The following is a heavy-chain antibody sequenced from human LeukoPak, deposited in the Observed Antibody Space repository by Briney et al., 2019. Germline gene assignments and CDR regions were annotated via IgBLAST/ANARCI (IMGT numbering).Heavy chain of an antibody. D-gene: IGHD3-10*01. V-gene: IGHV1-24*01. CDR2: FDPEDGET. CDR1: GYTLTELS. Sequence: GASVKVSCKVSGYTLTELSMHWVRQAPGKGLEWMGGFDPEDGETIYAQKFQGRVTMTEDTSTDTAYMELSSLRSEDTAVYYCATDLGSGYGSGGPGNYWGQGTLVTVSS. J-gene: IGHJ4*02. CDR3: ATDLGSGYGSGGPGNY.